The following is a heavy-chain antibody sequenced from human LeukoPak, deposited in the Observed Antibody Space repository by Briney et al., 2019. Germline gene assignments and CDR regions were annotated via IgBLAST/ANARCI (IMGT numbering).Heavy chain of an antibody. D-gene: IGHD2-2*01. CDR2: IWRSDHT. CDR1: GGSISSSDW. CDR3: ARDPHCSSTNCPFDL. V-gene: IGHV4-4*02. Sequence: SETLSLTCAVSGGSISSSDWWSWVRQPPGRGLEWIGYIWRSDHTNYNPSLKSRVTMSLDKSKNRFSLKLSSVTAADTAVYYCARDPHCSSTNCPFDLWGQGTLVIVSS. J-gene: IGHJ4*02.